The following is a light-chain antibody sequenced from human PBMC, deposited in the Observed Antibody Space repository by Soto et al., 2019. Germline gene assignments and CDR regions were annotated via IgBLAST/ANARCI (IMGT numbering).Light chain of an antibody. CDR1: SSDVGAYDY. CDR2: DVS. V-gene: IGLV2-11*01. Sequence: QSALPQPRSVSGSPGQSVTISCTGTSSDVGAYDYVSWYQHFPGKAPKFLIFDVSERPSGVPDRFSGSKSGNTASLTISGLQAEDEGDYYCCSYAGPYSWVFGGGTKLTVL. J-gene: IGLJ3*02. CDR3: CSYAGPYSWV.